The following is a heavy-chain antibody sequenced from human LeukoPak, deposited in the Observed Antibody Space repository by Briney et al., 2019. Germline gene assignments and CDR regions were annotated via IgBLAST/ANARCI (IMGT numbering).Heavy chain of an antibody. CDR3: ASAASAPRVYYFDY. D-gene: IGHD6-13*01. CDR1: GGSISSSSYY. V-gene: IGHV4-39*01. J-gene: IGHJ4*01. CDR2: INYSWST. Sequence: PSEALSLTCTVSGGSISSSSYYWGWIRQPPGKGLEWIGTINYSWSTYYNPSLKSRVTISVDTSKNQFSLKLSSVTAADTAVYYCASAASAPRVYYFDYWGHGTLVTVSS.